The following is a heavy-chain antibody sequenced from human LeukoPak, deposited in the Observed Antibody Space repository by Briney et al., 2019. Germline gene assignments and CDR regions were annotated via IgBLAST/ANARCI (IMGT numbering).Heavy chain of an antibody. CDR3: ASEGIAAAADI. CDR2: ISYDGSNK. V-gene: IGHV3-30*03. Sequence: QAGRSLRLSCAASGFTFSSYGMHWVRLAPGKGLEWVAVISYDGSNKYYADSVKGRFTISRDNSKNTLYLQMNSLRAEDTAVYYCASEGIAAAADIWGQGTMVTVSS. D-gene: IGHD6-13*01. J-gene: IGHJ3*02. CDR1: GFTFSSYG.